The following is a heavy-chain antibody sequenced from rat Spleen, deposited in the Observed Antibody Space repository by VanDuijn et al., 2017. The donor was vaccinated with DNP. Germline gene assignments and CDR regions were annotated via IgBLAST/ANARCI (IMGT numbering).Heavy chain of an antibody. V-gene: IGHV2-16*01. J-gene: IGHJ2*01. CDR3: ARYAPYYFDY. D-gene: IGHD3-1*01. Sequence: QVQLKESGPGLVQPSQTLSLPCTVSGFSLTSYGVSWVRQPSGKGLEWIGAVWSGGNSDDNSGLKSRLSISRDTSKSQVLLRMNGLQTKDTAMYFCARYAPYYFDYWGQGVKVTVSS. CDR1: GFSLTSYG. CDR2: VWSGGNS.